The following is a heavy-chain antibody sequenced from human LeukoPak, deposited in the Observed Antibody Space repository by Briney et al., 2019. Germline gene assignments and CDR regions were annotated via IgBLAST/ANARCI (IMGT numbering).Heavy chain of an antibody. Sequence: PGGSLRLSCTASGFTFSDSWMHWVRQAPGKGLVWVSYMNGDGSTISHADSVKGRFTMSRDNAKNTLHLEMNNLREEDTAFYFCVRGTSYWNGVDYWGRGTLVTVSS. CDR3: VRGTSYWNGVDY. CDR1: GFTFSDSW. J-gene: IGHJ4*02. V-gene: IGHV3-74*01. D-gene: IGHD2-2*01. CDR2: MNGDGSTI.